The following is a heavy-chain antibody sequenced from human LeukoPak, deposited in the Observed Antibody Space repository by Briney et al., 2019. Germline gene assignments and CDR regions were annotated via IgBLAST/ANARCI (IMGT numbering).Heavy chain of an antibody. J-gene: IGHJ3*02. CDR2: INHSGDT. CDR3: ARVRVTMVVTPHAFDI. CDR1: GESFSRYY. V-gene: IGHV4-34*01. D-gene: IGHD4-23*01. Sequence: SETLSLTCAVYGESFSRYYWSWIRQPPRKGLEWIGEINHSGDTNYNPSLKSRVTISLDTSKNQFSLKLSSVAAADTAVYYCARVRVTMVVTPHAFDIWGQGTMVTVSS.